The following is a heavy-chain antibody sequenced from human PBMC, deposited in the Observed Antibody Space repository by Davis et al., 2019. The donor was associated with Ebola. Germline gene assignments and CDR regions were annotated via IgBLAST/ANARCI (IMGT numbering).Heavy chain of an antibody. V-gene: IGHV1-18*01. CDR2: ISAYNGNT. J-gene: IGHJ6*04. CDR3: AREEIVVVVAATGYYYGMDV. Sequence: ASVKVSCKASGYTFTSYGISWVRQAPGQGLEWMGWISAYNGNTNYAQKLQGRVTMTTDTSTSTAYMELRSLRSDDTAVYYCAREEIVVVVAATGYYYGMDVWGKGTTVTVSS. CDR1: GYTFTSYG. D-gene: IGHD2-15*01.